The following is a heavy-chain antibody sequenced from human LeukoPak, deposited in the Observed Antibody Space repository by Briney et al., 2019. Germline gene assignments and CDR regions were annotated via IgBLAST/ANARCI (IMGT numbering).Heavy chain of an antibody. Sequence: SETLSLTCTVSGYSISSGYNWGWIRQPPGKGLEWIGSISRSGSTFYNPSLMSRVTISIDTSRNQFSLKLGSVTAADTAVYYCARDRPPPAYYYYMDVWGKGTTVTVSS. CDR1: GYSISSGYN. V-gene: IGHV4-38-2*02. CDR2: ISRSGST. D-gene: IGHD2-2*01. CDR3: ARDRPPPAYYYYMDV. J-gene: IGHJ6*03.